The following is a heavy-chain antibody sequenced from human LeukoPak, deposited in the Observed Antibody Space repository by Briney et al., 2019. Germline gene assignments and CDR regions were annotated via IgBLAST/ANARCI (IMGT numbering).Heavy chain of an antibody. CDR3: AKDYAVAATGPFDY. J-gene: IGHJ4*02. Sequence: GRSLRLSCAASGFSFDNYAMHWVRQAPGQGLELVSGISWNSGSIGYADSVKGRFTISRDNAKNSLYLQMNSLRAEDTALYYCAKDYAVAATGPFDYWGQGTLVTVSS. V-gene: IGHV3-9*01. CDR2: ISWNSGSI. CDR1: GFSFDNYA. D-gene: IGHD2-15*01.